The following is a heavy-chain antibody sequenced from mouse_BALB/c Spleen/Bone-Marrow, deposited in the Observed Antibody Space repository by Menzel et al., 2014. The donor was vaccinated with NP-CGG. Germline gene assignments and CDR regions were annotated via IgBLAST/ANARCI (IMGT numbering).Heavy chain of an antibody. J-gene: IGHJ3*01. V-gene: IGHV1-4*01. D-gene: IGHD1-1*02. CDR3: ARSNGSYVLAY. CDR2: INPSSGYT. Sequence: QVQLKHSGAELARPGASVKMSCKASGYTFTSYTMHWVKQRPGQGLEWIGYINPSSGYTNYNQKFKDKATLTADKSSSTAYMQLSSLTSEDSAVYYCARSNGSYVLAYWGQGTLVTVSA. CDR1: GYTFTSYT.